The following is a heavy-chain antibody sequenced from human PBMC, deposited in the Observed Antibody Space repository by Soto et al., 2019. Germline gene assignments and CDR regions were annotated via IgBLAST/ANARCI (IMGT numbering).Heavy chain of an antibody. Sequence: QVQLVESGGGVVQPGRSLRLSCAASGFTFSSYAMHWVRQAPGKGLEWVAVISYDGSNKYYADSVKGRFTISRDNSKNTLDLQMNSLRAEDTAVYYCARDGILLWFGECPNWFDPWGQGTLVTVSS. CDR1: GFTFSSYA. J-gene: IGHJ5*02. CDR2: ISYDGSNK. CDR3: ARDGILLWFGECPNWFDP. D-gene: IGHD3-10*01. V-gene: IGHV3-30-3*01.